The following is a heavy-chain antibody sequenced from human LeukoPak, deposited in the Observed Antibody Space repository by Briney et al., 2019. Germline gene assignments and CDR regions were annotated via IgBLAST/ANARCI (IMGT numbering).Heavy chain of an antibody. D-gene: IGHD3-10*01. V-gene: IGHV3-30*18. CDR3: AKVHKYGSGSYYAYYYYGMDV. Sequence: GRSLRLSCAASGFTFSSYGMHWVRQAPGKGLEWVAVISYDGSNKYYADSVKGRFTISRDNSKNTLYLQMNSLRAEDTAVYYYAKVHKYGSGSYYAYYYYGMDVWGQGTTVTVSS. J-gene: IGHJ6*02. CDR2: ISYDGSNK. CDR1: GFTFSSYG.